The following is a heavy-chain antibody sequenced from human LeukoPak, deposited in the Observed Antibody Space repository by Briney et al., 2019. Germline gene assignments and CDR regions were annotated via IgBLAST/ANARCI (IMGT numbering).Heavy chain of an antibody. CDR3: ARVCGSYLDCWFDP. CDR1: GFTFSSYW. CDR2: IKQDGSEK. D-gene: IGHD1-26*01. J-gene: IGHJ5*02. Sequence: PGGSLRLSCAASGFTFSSYWMSWVRQAPGKGLEWVANIKQDGSEKYYVDSVKGRFTISRDNAKNSLYLQMNSLRAEDTAVYYCARVCGSYLDCWFDPWGQGTLVTVSS. V-gene: IGHV3-7*01.